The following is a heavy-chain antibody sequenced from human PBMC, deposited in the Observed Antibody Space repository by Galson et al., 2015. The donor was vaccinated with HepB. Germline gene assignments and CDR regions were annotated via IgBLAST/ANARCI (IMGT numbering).Heavy chain of an antibody. J-gene: IGHJ4*02. Sequence: ETLSLTCAVYSGSLRGYYWSWIRQSPTKGLEWIGEINHSGKTKYNPSLESRVTLSADSTKNQFSLKLTPVTAADTAVYYCAKGPFSEGYFDNWGQGSLVTVSS. V-gene: IGHV4-34*01. CDR3: AKGPFSEGYFDN. D-gene: IGHD3-10*01. CDR1: SGSLRGYY. CDR2: INHSGKT.